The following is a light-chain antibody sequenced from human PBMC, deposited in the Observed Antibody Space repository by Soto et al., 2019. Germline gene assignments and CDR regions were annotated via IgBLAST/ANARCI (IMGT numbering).Light chain of an antibody. J-gene: IGKJ5*01. V-gene: IGKV1-9*01. Sequence: DIQLTQSPSFLSASVGDRVTITCRASQGIRTYLAWYQQKPGKAPNLLIFAASTLQSGVPSRFSGSGSGTEFTLTISSLQSEDFVVYYCQQYNSWPPITFGQGTRLEIK. CDR1: QGIRTY. CDR2: AAS. CDR3: QQYNSWPPIT.